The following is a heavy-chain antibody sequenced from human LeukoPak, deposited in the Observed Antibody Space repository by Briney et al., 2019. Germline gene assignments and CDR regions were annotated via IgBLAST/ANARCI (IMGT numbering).Heavy chain of an antibody. CDR1: GYSFTSYW. CDR2: IYPGDSDT. D-gene: IGHD3-3*01. CDR3: ARTRASTYYDFWSGYYEV. Sequence: GESLKISCKGSGYSFTSYWIGWVRQLPGKGLEWMGIIYPGDSDTRYSPSFQGQVTISADKSISTAYLQWSSLKASDTAMYYCARTRASTYYDFWSGYYEVWGQGTLVTVSS. V-gene: IGHV5-51*01. J-gene: IGHJ4*02.